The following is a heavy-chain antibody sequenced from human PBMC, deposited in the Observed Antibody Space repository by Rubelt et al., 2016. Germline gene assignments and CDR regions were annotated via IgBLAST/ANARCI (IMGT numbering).Heavy chain of an antibody. V-gene: IGHV3-30*04. CDR1: SSYA. CDR3: ARVRDSSGYYADWYFDL. J-gene: IGHJ2*01. Sequence: SSYAMHWVRQAPGKGLDWVAVVSYDGSNKFYADSVKGRFTISRDTSKNTLYLQMNSLRAEDTAVYYCARVRDSSGYYADWYFDLWGRSTLVTVSS. D-gene: IGHD3-22*01. CDR2: VSYDGSNK.